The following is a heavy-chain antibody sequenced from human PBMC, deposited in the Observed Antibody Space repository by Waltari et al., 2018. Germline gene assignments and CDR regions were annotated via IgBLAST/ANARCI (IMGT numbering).Heavy chain of an antibody. V-gene: IGHV1-2*06. CDR3: ARDTEYYDSSGYTYYMDV. Sequence: QVQLVQSGAEVKKPGASVKVSCKASGYTFTGYYMHWVRQAPGQGLEWRGRINPNSGGTNYAQKFQGRVTMTRDTSISTAYMELSRLRSDDTAVYYCARDTEYYDSSGYTYYMDVWGKGTTVTVSS. CDR1: GYTFTGYY. J-gene: IGHJ6*03. CDR2: INPNSGGT. D-gene: IGHD3-22*01.